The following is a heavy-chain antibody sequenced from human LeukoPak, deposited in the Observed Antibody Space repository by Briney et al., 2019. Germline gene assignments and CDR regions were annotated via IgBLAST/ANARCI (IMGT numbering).Heavy chain of an antibody. J-gene: IGHJ4*02. CDR3: AREYDFWSGYYPPYSDY. V-gene: IGHV1-69*04. D-gene: IGHD3-3*01. CDR1: GGTFSSYT. Sequence: ASVKVSCKASGGTFSSYTISWVRQAPGQGLEWMGRIIPILGIANYAQKFQGRVTITADKSTSTAYMELSSLRSEDTAVYYCAREYDFWSGYYPPYSDYWGQGTLVTVSS. CDR2: IIPILGIA.